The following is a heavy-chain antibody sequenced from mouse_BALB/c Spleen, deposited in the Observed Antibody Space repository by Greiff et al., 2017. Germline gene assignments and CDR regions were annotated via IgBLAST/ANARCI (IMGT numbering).Heavy chain of an antibody. Sequence: EVMLVESGGGLVQPGGSRKLSCAASGFTFSSFGMHWVRQAPEKGLEWVAYISSGSSTIYYAATVKGRFTISRDNPKNTLFLQMTSLRSEDTAMYYCARSGETGTDFDYWGQGTTLTVSS. J-gene: IGHJ2*01. CDR3: ARSGETGTDFDY. CDR1: GFTFSSFG. V-gene: IGHV5-17*02. CDR2: ISSGSSTI. D-gene: IGHD4-1*01.